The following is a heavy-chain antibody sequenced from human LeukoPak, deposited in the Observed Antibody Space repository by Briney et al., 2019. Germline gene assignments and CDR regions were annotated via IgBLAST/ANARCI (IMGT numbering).Heavy chain of an antibody. V-gene: IGHV1-69*01. D-gene: IGHD5-24*01. CDR2: IIPIFGTA. CDR3: ARDGEMATIQAAFDI. J-gene: IGHJ3*02. Sequence: GSSVKVSCKASGGTXSSYAINWVRQAPGQGLEWMGGIIPIFGTANYAQKFQGRVTITADESTSTAYMELSSLRSEDTAVYYCARDGEMATIQAAFDIWGQGTMVTVSS. CDR1: GGTXSSYA.